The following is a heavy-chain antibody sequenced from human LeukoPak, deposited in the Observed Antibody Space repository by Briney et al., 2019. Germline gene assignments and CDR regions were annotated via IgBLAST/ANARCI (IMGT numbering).Heavy chain of an antibody. D-gene: IGHD3-22*01. V-gene: IGHV4-59*01. J-gene: IGHJ4*02. CDR3: ARGTYDSSGPHY. CDR1: GGSISSYY. Sequence: SETLSLTCTVSGGSISSYYWSWIRQPPGKGLEWIGYIYYSGSTNYNPSLWSRVTISVDTSKNQFPLKLSSVTAADTAVYYCARGTYDSSGPHYWGQGTLVTVSS. CDR2: IYYSGST.